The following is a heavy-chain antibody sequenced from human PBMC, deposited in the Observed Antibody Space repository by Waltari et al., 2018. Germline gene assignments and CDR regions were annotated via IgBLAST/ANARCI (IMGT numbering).Heavy chain of an antibody. Sequence: EVQLLESGGGLVQPGGSLRLSCAASGFTFSSSAMSWVRQAPGKGLEWVSAISGSGGSTYYADSVKGRFTISRDNSKNTLYLQMNSLRAEDTAVYYCAKDLQGYGDYDMDVWGQGTTVTVSS. V-gene: IGHV3-23*01. CDR1: GFTFSSSA. CDR3: AKDLQGYGDYDMDV. CDR2: ISGSGGST. J-gene: IGHJ6*02. D-gene: IGHD4-17*01.